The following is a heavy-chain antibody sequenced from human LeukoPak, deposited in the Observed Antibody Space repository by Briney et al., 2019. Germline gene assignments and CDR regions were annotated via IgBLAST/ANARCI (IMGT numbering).Heavy chain of an antibody. Sequence: GGSLRLSCAASGFTFSSYAMHWVRQAPGKGLEYVSAISSNGGSTYYANSVKGRFTISRDNSKNTLYLQMGSLRAEDMAVYYCAREGYDFWSGSQYYMDVWGKGTTVTIS. CDR2: ISSNGGST. V-gene: IGHV3-64*01. CDR1: GFTFSSYA. CDR3: AREGYDFWSGSQYYMDV. D-gene: IGHD3-3*01. J-gene: IGHJ6*03.